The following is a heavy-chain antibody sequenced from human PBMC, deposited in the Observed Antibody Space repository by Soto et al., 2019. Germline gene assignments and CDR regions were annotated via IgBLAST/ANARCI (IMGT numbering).Heavy chain of an antibody. CDR1: GYIFSNFG. V-gene: IGHV1-18*01. Sequence: QVQLVQSGPEVKKPGASAKVSCKTSGYIFSNFGISWMRQVPGQGLEWMGWISAYNGNTNYAQKFQDRVTLTTDTSTNTAYMEMRSVRSDDTAVYYCARASGGGVGTTLYWGQGTLVNVSS. D-gene: IGHD1-26*01. CDR2: ISAYNGNT. CDR3: ARASGGGVGTTLY. J-gene: IGHJ4*02.